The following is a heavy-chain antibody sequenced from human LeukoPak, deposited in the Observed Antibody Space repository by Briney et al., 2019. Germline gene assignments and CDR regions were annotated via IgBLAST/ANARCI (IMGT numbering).Heavy chain of an antibody. CDR3: ARGAVVVVPAANAYYYYYYMDV. CDR2: INPNSGGT. V-gene: IGHV1-2*02. D-gene: IGHD2-2*01. Sequence: VASVKVSCKASGYTFTGYYMHWVRQAPGQGLEWMGWINPNSGGTNYAQKFQGRVTMTRDTSISTAYMELSRLRSDDTAVYYCARGAVVVVPAANAYYYYYYMDVWGKGTTVTISS. J-gene: IGHJ6*03. CDR1: GYTFTGYY.